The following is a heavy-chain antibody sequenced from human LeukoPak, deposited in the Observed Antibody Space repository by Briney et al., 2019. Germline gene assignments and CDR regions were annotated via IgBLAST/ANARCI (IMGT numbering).Heavy chain of an antibody. Sequence: SGTLSLTCAVSSGSIFSSNWWSWVRQPPGKGLEWIGQIFHSGSTSYSPSLKSRVTISVDKSKNQFSLNLTSVTAADTAVYYCARFTPQGYGWGGYNRFDPWGQGTLVTVSS. CDR3: ARFTPQGYGWGGYNRFDP. V-gene: IGHV4-4*02. J-gene: IGHJ5*02. CDR2: IFHSGST. D-gene: IGHD3-16*01. CDR1: SGSIFSSNW.